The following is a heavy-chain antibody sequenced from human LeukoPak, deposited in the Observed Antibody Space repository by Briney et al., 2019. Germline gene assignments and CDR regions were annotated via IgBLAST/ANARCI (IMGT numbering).Heavy chain of an antibody. Sequence: GGSLRLSCAASGFIVSSNYMSWVRQAPGKGLEWVSSISPSSSYMYYADSVKGRFTISRDNAKNSLYLQMESLRVEDTAVYYCANFQTVGITPFEHWGQGTLVTVSS. CDR1: GFIVSSNY. CDR3: ANFQTVGITPFEH. J-gene: IGHJ5*02. V-gene: IGHV3-21*01. D-gene: IGHD3-3*01. CDR2: ISPSSSYM.